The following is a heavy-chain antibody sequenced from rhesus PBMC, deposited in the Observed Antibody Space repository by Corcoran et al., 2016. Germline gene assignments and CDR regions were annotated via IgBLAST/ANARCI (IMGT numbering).Heavy chain of an antibody. Sequence: EVQLVQSGAEVKRPGESLKISCKTSGYSFTSYWISWVRQMPGKGLEWMGSIYPSDSNTNYSPSFQGQVTISADKSSSTAYLQWTSLKASDSATYYCAKSYQLGILSVWDYWGQGVLVTVSS. CDR2: IYPSDSNT. CDR1: GYSFTSYW. V-gene: IGHV5-2*01. CDR3: AKSYQLGILSVWDY. D-gene: IGHD7-45*01. J-gene: IGHJ4*01.